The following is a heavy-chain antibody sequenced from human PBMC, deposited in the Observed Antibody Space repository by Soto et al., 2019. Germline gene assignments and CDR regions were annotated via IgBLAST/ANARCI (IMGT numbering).Heavy chain of an antibody. CDR2: IWSDGSDK. Sequence: QVQLVESGGGVVQPGGSLRLSCAASGFTFSDSGMHWVRQAPGKGLEWVAVIWSDGSDKSYADSVEGRFTISRDNSKNTLYLQMNSLRAGDKAVYYRVRGNRYTSSSGWGGGFDYWGQGTLVTVSS. V-gene: IGHV3-33*01. J-gene: IGHJ4*02. CDR3: VRGNRYTSSSGWGGGFDY. D-gene: IGHD6-6*01. CDR1: GFTFSDSG.